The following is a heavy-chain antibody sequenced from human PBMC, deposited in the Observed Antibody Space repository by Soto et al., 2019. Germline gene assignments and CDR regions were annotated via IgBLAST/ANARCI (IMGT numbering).Heavy chain of an antibody. CDR1: GYIFTTYY. D-gene: IGHD6-19*01. CDR2: INPSGGIT. V-gene: IGHV1-46*03. J-gene: IGHJ3*02. CDR3: ARGIEYSSGWYAFDS. Sequence: ASVKVSCKASGYIFTTYYMHWVRQAPGQGLEWMGIINPSGGITRNAQKFQGRVTMTGDTSTSTVYMELSSLRSEDTAVYYCARGIEYSSGWYAFDSWGPGTMVTVSS.